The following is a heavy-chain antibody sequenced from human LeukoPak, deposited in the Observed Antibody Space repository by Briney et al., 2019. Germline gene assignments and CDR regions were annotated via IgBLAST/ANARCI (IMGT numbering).Heavy chain of an antibody. CDR1: GFTFSTFW. CDR3: ARAYGDVAYYYYYYMDV. Sequence: GGSLRLSCATSGFTFSTFWMHWVRHAPGKGLVWVSRINHDGSSTNYADSVKGRFTISRDNANNTLYLQMNSLRAEDTAVYYCARAYGDVAYYYYYYMDVWGKGTTVTVSS. CDR2: INHDGSST. J-gene: IGHJ6*03. D-gene: IGHD4-17*01. V-gene: IGHV3-74*01.